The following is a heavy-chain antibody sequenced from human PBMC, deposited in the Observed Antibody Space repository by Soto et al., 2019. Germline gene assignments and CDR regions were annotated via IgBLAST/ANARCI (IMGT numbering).Heavy chain of an antibody. J-gene: IGHJ6*03. CDR3: AREPEGGYGSRGNYYSYYYMDV. D-gene: IGHD5-12*01. V-gene: IGHV1-69*08. Sequence: QVQLVQSGAEVKKPGSSVKVCCKASGGTFSSYTISWVRQAPGQGLEWMGRIIPILGIANYAQKFQGRVTVNADKPTSTAYRELGILRSEDAAVYSCAREPEGGYGSRGNYYSYYYMDVWGKGTTVTVSS. CDR1: GGTFSSYT. CDR2: IIPILGIA.